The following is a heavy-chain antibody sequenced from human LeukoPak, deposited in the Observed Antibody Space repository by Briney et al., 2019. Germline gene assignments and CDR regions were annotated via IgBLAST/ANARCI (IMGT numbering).Heavy chain of an antibody. D-gene: IGHD2-2*01. Sequence: GGSLRLSCAASGFTVSSNYMSWVRQAPGKGLEWVSVIYSGGSTYYADSVKGRFTISRDNSKNTLYLQMNSLRAEDTAVYYCASSQYGPSFDYWDQGTLVTVSS. CDR3: ASSQYGPSFDY. CDR1: GFTVSSNY. CDR2: IYSGGST. V-gene: IGHV3-53*01. J-gene: IGHJ4*02.